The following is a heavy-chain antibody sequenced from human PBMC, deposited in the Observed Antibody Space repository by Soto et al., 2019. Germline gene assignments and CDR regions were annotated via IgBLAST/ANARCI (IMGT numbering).Heavy chain of an antibody. CDR1: GDAISIYY. V-gene: IGHV4-59*03. D-gene: IGHD1-20*01. CDR3: ARGTRALITSFFAY. Sequence: SETLSLTCSVSGDAISIYYWSWIRQTPGRGLEWIGCVHESGSTDYNPSLRGRVIISLHTSKSQFSLSLRSATAADTATYYCARGTRALITSFFAYWGQGTPVTVSS. J-gene: IGHJ4*02. CDR2: VHESGST.